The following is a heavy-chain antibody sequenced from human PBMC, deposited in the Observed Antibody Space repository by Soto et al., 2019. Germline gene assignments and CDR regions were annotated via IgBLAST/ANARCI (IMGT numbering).Heavy chain of an antibody. CDR1: GFTFNTYT. CDR3: VRQGQVGRTMVLGCGSDS. Sequence: GESLKISCASSGFTFNTYTMHWVRQAPGKGLEWVSSISSASTFIYYADSVKGRFTISRDDAKNSVYLQMNSLRDGDTAVYYCVRQGQVGRTMVLGCGSDSWGQGALDTDSS. V-gene: IGHV3-21*01. D-gene: IGHD2-8*01. J-gene: IGHJ5*01. CDR2: ISSASTFI.